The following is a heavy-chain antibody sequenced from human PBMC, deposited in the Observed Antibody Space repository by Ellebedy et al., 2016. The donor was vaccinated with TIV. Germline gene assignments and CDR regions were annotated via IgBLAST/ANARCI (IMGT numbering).Heavy chain of an antibody. D-gene: IGHD4-23*01. J-gene: IGHJ4*02. V-gene: IGHV3-21*01. CDR1: GFTFSSYS. CDR3: AKSSYGGMKLNR. Sequence: GGSLRLXXAASGFTFSSYSMNWVRQAPGKGLEWVSSISSSSSSYIYYADSVKGRFTISRDNAKNSLYLQMNSLRAEDTAVYYCAKSSYGGMKLNRWGQGTLVTVSS. CDR2: ISSSSSSYI.